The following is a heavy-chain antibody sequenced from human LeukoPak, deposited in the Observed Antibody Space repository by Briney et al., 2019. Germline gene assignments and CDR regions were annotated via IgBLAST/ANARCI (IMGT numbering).Heavy chain of an antibody. D-gene: IGHD1-26*01. Sequence: ASVKVSCKTSGYTFTGNFMHWVRQAPGQGLEWMGWINPNSGGTNYAQKFQGRVTMTRDTSISTAYMELSRLRSDDTAVYYCARGFLVGATRQGGFDPWGQGTLVTVSS. CDR3: ARGFLVGATRQGGFDP. J-gene: IGHJ5*02. CDR2: INPNSGGT. V-gene: IGHV1-2*02. CDR1: GYTFTGNF.